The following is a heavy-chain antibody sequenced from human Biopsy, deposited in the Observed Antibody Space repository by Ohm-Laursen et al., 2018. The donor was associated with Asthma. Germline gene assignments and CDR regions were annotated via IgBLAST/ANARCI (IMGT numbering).Heavy chain of an antibody. CDR3: AKGYYYDSSGFDY. CDR1: GFRFTDYG. CDR2: VSSSGGSR. V-gene: IGHV3-23*01. D-gene: IGHD3-22*01. Sequence: SLRLSCSASGFRFTDYGMHWVRQAPGKGLEWVASVSSSGGSRDYADSVKGRFTISRDNSNTVYLQMNSLRAEDTAVYYCAKGYYYDSSGFDYWGQGTLVTVSS. J-gene: IGHJ4*02.